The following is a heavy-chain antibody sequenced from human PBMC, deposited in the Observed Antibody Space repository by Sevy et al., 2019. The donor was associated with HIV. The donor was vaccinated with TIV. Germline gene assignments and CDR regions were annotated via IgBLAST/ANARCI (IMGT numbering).Heavy chain of an antibody. V-gene: IGHV3-15*01. CDR3: TTGGSLFQH. CDR1: GFTFSNVW. D-gene: IGHD3-16*01. Sequence: GGSLRLSCAASGFTFSNVWMSWVRQAPGKGLEWISSIKSKTDGGTTDYAAPVKGRFTISSDDSKTTLYLQMNSLKIEDIAVYYCTTGGSLFQHWGQGTLVTVSS. CDR2: IKSKTDGGTT. J-gene: IGHJ1*01.